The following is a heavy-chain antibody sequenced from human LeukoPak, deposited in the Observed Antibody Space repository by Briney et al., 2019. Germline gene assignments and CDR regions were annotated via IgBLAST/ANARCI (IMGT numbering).Heavy chain of an antibody. CDR2: INHSGST. CDR1: GGSFSGYY. CDR3: ARDRYYYGMDV. J-gene: IGHJ6*02. V-gene: IGHV4-34*01. Sequence: SETLSLTCAVYGGSFSGYYWSWIRQPPGKGLEWIGEINHSGSTNYNPSLKSRVTISVDTSKNQFSLKLSSVTAADTAVYYCARDRYYYGMDVWGQGTTVTVSS.